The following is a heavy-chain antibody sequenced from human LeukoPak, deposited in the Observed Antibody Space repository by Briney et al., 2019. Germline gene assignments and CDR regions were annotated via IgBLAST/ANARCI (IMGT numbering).Heavy chain of an antibody. CDR2: ITSSDTTT. J-gene: IGHJ5*02. CDR3: AREGGHHFWSHGRFDP. CDR1: GFTFSDYE. V-gene: IGHV3-48*03. D-gene: IGHD3-3*02. Sequence: GGSLRLSCAASGFTFSDYEMNWVRQAPGKGLEWVSHITSSDTTTYYANSVKGRFAISRDNAKNSLYLQMNNLTAEDAGVYYCAREGGHHFWSHGRFDPWGQGTLAIVSS.